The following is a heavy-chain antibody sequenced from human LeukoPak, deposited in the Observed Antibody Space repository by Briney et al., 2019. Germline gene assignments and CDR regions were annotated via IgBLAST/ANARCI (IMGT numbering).Heavy chain of an antibody. J-gene: IGHJ5*02. CDR1: GGSISSDSYY. Sequence: PSETLSLTCTVSGGSISSDSYYWGWIRQPPGKGLEWIGSIYYSGSTYYSPSPKSRITISVYTSKNRFSLKLSSVTAADTAVYYCARQPSLSYCSGGTCWFDPWGQGTLVTVSS. CDR3: ARQPSLSYCSGGTCWFDP. D-gene: IGHD2-15*01. CDR2: IYYSGST. V-gene: IGHV4-39*01.